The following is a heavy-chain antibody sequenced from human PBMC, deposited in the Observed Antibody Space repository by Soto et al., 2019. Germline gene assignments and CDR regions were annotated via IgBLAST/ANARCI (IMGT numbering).Heavy chain of an antibody. CDR2: IYSGGST. Sequence: EVQLVESGGGLVQPGASLRLSCAASGFTVSTKYMSWVRQAPGKGLEWVSVIYSGGSTFYADSVRGRFTISRDNSKNTVHLQMNSLRAEDTAVYYCSRDPWAADYWGQGTLVTVSS. J-gene: IGHJ4*02. CDR3: SRDPWAADY. CDR1: GFTVSTKY. V-gene: IGHV3-66*01. D-gene: IGHD3-16*01.